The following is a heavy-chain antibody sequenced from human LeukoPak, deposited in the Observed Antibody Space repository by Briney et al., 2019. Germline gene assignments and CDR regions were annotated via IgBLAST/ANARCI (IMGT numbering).Heavy chain of an antibody. CDR3: AKGGYCSSTSCYPADY. V-gene: IGHV3-23*01. CDR1: GFTFSSYA. J-gene: IGHJ4*02. CDR2: ISGSGGST. D-gene: IGHD2-2*01. Sequence: GGSLRLSCAASGFTFSSYAMCWVRQAPGKGLEWVSAISGSGGSTYYADSVKGRFTISRDNSKNTMFLQMNSLRAEDTAVYYCAKGGYCSSTSCYPADYWGQGTLVTVSS.